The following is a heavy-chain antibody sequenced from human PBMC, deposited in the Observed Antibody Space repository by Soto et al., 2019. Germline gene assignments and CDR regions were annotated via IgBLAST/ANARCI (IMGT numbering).Heavy chain of an antibody. CDR3: AKQVSSGTYYDAFDL. CDR1: GVPFSNYA. J-gene: IGHJ3*01. CDR2: LSGSGGST. Sequence: TGGSLRLSCAASGVPFSNYAMSWVRQAPGKGLEWISALSGSGGSTYYADSVKGRFTISRDNSRSTLYLQMDSLRAEDTAVYYCAKQVSSGTYYDAFDLWGPGTMVTVSS. V-gene: IGHV3-23*01. D-gene: IGHD1-26*01.